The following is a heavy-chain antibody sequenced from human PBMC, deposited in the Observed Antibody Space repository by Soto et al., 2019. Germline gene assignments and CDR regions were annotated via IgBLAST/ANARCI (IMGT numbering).Heavy chain of an antibody. CDR1: SYSVSTTTYF. D-gene: IGHD2-15*01. Sequence: QVQLQESGPGLVKPSETLSLTCSVSSYSVSTTTYFWAWIRQPPGKGLEWIGSIYYGGTTYYNSSLKSRVTISVDPSKNQFSLKLSAVTAADTAVYDCAGHGPAGYCSGGSCNGFDPWGQGTLVTVSS. V-gene: IGHV4-39*01. J-gene: IGHJ5*02. CDR3: AGHGPAGYCSGGSCNGFDP. CDR2: IYYGGTT.